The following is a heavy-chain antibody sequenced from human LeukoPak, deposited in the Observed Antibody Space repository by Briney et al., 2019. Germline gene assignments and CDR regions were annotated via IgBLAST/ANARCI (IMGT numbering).Heavy chain of an antibody. D-gene: IGHD2-2*01. Sequence: PGGPLRLSCAASGFTFSSYAMSWVRQAPGKGLEWVSAISGSGGSTYYADSVKGRFSISRDNSKNTLYLQLNSPRAEDTAVYYCAKEKAGYCSSTSCFDGYDYWGQGTLVTVSS. CDR3: AKEKAGYCSSTSCFDGYDY. V-gene: IGHV3-23*01. CDR2: ISGSGGST. J-gene: IGHJ4*02. CDR1: GFTFSSYA.